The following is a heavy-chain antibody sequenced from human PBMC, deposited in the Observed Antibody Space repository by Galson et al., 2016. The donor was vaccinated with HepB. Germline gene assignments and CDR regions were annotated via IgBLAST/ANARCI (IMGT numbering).Heavy chain of an antibody. J-gene: IGHJ4*02. CDR1: GFSFSGYA. CDR2: ISYDGSNK. V-gene: IGHV3-30-3*01. Sequence: SLRLSCAASGFSFSGYALHWVRQAPGKGLEWVAVISYDGSNKNYADSLKGRFTISRDNSKNTLYLQMNSLRAEDTALYYCARGTGRNRHGYNFCDYWGQGTLVTISS. D-gene: IGHD5-24*01. CDR3: ARGTGRNRHGYNFCDY.